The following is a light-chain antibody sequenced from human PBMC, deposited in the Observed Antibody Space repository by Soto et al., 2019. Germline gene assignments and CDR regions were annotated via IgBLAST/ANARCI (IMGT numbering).Light chain of an antibody. J-gene: IGKJ5*01. CDR2: DAS. CDR3: QKYNSAPIT. Sequence: EIVLTQSPDTLSLSPGESATLSCRASQSVRSSYLAWYQQTPGQTPRLLISDASNRATGIPARFSGSGSGTDFTLTISSLQPEDVATYYSQKYNSAPITFGQGTRLEIK. CDR1: QSVRSSY. V-gene: IGKV3D-20*02.